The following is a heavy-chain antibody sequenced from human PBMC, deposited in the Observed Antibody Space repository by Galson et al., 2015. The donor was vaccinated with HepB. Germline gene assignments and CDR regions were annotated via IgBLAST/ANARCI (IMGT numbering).Heavy chain of an antibody. CDR1: GYTFSNHA. J-gene: IGHJ3*02. CDR3: TRDSYDSSGSFDAFDI. CDR2: INTDTGKP. D-gene: IGHD3-22*01. Sequence: SVKVSCKASGYTFSNHAMNWVRQVPGQGLEWMGWINTDTGKPTYVQDFTGRFVFSLDTSVSTAYLQISSLKSEDTAVYYCTRDSYDSSGSFDAFDIWGQGTMVTVSS. V-gene: IGHV7-4-1*02.